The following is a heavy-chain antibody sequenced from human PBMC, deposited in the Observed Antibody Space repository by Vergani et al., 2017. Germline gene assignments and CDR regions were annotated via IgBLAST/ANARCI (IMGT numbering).Heavy chain of an antibody. D-gene: IGHD3/OR15-3a*01. Sequence: EVNMLESGGGLVQSGGSLRLSCAVSGFTFNIYAMNWVRQAPGKGLEWVSYISNSGNTIEYADSVKGRFSISRDNAKSSLFLQMDSLRAEDTAVYYCAKEGDGTGYYNWFDPWGQGTLVTVSS. V-gene: IGHV3-48*01. CDR1: GFTFNIYA. CDR2: ISNSGNTI. CDR3: AKEGDGTGYYNWFDP. J-gene: IGHJ5*02.